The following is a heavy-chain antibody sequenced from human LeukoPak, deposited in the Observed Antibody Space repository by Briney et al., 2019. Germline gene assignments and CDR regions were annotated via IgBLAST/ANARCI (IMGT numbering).Heavy chain of an antibody. Sequence: ASVKVSCKASGYSFTGHYMHWVRQAPGQGPEWMGWINPNSGGTNYALKFQGRVTMTSDTSISTAYMELRRLTSDDTAVYYCVRDSSSWYRYYRGVSWGQGTLVTVSS. CDR2: INPNSGGT. V-gene: IGHV1-2*02. CDR3: VRDSSSWYRYYRGVS. J-gene: IGHJ5*02. CDR1: GYSFTGHY. D-gene: IGHD6-13*01.